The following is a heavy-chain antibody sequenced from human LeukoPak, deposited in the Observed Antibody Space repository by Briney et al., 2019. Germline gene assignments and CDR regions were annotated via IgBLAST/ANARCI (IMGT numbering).Heavy chain of an antibody. CDR2: ISGSGGST. Sequence: GRSLRLSCAASGFTFDDYTMHWVRQAPGKGLEWVSGISGSGGSTYYADSVKGRFTISRDNSKNTGYLQLNSLRAEDTAVYYCAKGSRSNGYYIDYWGQGTLVTVSS. D-gene: IGHD6-6*01. CDR1: GFTFDDYT. CDR3: AKGSRSNGYYIDY. J-gene: IGHJ4*02. V-gene: IGHV3-23*01.